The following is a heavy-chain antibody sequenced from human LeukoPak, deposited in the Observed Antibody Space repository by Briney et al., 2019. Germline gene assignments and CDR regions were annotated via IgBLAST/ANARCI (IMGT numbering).Heavy chain of an antibody. CDR1: GGSISSGSYY. D-gene: IGHD6-13*01. J-gene: IGHJ4*02. CDR3: ARSYSSSWYDY. CDR2: IYTSGST. V-gene: IGHV4-61*02. Sequence: SQTLSLTCTVSGGSISSGSYYWSWIRQPAGKGLEWIGRIYTSGSTNYDPSLKSRVTISVDTSKNQFSLKLSSVTAADTAVYYCARSYSSSWYDYWGQGTLVTVSS.